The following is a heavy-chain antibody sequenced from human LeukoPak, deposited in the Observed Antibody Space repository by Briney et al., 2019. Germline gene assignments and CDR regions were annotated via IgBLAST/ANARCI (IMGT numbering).Heavy chain of an antibody. V-gene: IGHV3-7*01. J-gene: IGHJ4*02. Sequence: GGSLRLSCAASGFTFNSFDMHWVRQAPGKGLEWVANIKEDGSETFYVDSVRGRFTVSRDNAKNSLYLQMSSLRAEDTAVYFCARLYSTGCYGGPDYWGQGTLVAVSS. CDR2: IKEDGSET. CDR1: GFTFNSFD. D-gene: IGHD6-19*01. CDR3: ARLYSTGCYGGPDY.